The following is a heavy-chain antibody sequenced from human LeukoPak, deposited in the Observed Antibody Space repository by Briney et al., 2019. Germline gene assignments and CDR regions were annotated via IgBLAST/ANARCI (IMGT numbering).Heavy chain of an antibody. J-gene: IGHJ6*03. CDR3: ARLRRIAYMDV. V-gene: IGHV4-34*01. D-gene: IGHD2/OR15-2a*01. CDR2: INHSGST. Sequence: RQPAALGIEWIGEINHSGSTNYNPSLKSRVTISVDTSKNQFSLKLSSVTAADTAVYYCARLRRIAYMDVWGKGTTVTISS.